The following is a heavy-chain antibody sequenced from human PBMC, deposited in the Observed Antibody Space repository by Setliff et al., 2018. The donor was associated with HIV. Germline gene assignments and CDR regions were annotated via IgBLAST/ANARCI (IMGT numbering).Heavy chain of an antibody. CDR2: IYYSGST. Sequence: PSETLSLTCTVSGYSINNGYYWSWIRQPPGKGLEWIGYIYYSGSTNYNPSLKSRVTIPIDTSKHHFSLKLSYVAAADTAVYYCERQVDTLVRGVRALAYFDLWGRGTRVTVSS. CDR3: ERQVDTLVRGVRALAYFDL. CDR1: GYSINNGYY. J-gene: IGHJ2*01. D-gene: IGHD3-10*01. V-gene: IGHV4-59*08.